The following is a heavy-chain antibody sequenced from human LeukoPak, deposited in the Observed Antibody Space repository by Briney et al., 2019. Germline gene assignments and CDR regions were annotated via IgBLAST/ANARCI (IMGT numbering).Heavy chain of an antibody. CDR1: GFTFDDYS. Sequence: PGGSLRLSCAASGFTFDDYSMHWVRQSPGKGLEWLSGLGWNGDIIDYADSVKGRFTISRDNAKNPLYLQMDSLKTEDTALYYCAKGSLIAASGTLFDFWGQGTRVTVSS. D-gene: IGHD6-13*01. CDR2: LGWNGDII. J-gene: IGHJ4*02. V-gene: IGHV3-9*01. CDR3: AKGSLIAASGTLFDF.